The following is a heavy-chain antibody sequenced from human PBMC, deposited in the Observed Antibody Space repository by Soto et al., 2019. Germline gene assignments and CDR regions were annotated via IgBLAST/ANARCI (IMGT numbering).Heavy chain of an antibody. Sequence: GASVKVSCKASGYTFFTYVITWVRQAPGQGLEWMGWISTYNGNTNYAENLQGRVTMTTDTSTRTAYMELRSLRSDDTAVYYCARKSSSSSWFDPWGQGTLVTVSS. J-gene: IGHJ5*02. CDR3: ARKSSSSSWFDP. V-gene: IGHV1-18*01. CDR2: ISTYNGNT. CDR1: GYTFFTYV. D-gene: IGHD6-6*01.